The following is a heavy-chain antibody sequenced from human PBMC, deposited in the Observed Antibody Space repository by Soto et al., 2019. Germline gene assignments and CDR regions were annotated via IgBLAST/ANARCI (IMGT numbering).Heavy chain of an antibody. V-gene: IGHV4-34*01. CDR2: INHSGST. CDR3: ARGRYCSGTSCYNNWFDP. Sequence: SETLSLTCAVYGGSFSGYYLSWIRQPPGKGLEWIGEINHSGSTNYNPSLKSRVTISVDTSKNQFSLKLSSVTAADTAVYYCARGRYCSGTSCYNNWFDPWGQGTLVTVYS. J-gene: IGHJ5*02. CDR1: GGSFSGYY. D-gene: IGHD2-2*02.